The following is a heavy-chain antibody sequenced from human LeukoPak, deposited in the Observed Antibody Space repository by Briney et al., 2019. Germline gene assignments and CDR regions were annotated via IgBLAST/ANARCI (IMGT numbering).Heavy chain of an antibody. Sequence: SVKVSCKASGGTLSSYAISWVRQPPGQGLEWMGGIIPIFGTANYAQKFQGRVTITADESTSTAYMELSSLRSEDTAVYYCARSSGGYSGYDYVPGYYYYGMDVWGQGTTVTVSS. CDR3: ARSSGGYSGYDYVPGYYYYGMDV. CDR2: IIPIFGTA. CDR1: GGTLSSYA. V-gene: IGHV1-69*13. D-gene: IGHD5-12*01. J-gene: IGHJ6*02.